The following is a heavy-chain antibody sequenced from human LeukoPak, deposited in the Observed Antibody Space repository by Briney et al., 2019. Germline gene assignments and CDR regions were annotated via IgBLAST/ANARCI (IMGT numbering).Heavy chain of an antibody. J-gene: IGHJ3*02. CDR3: ASLYYDILTGYPHDAFDI. Sequence: SGTLSLTCAVSGGSISSSNWWSWVRQPPGKGLEWIGEIYHGGSTNYNPSLKGRVTISVDTSKNQVFLKLSSVTAADTAVYYCASLYYDILTGYPHDAFDIWGQGTMVTVSS. D-gene: IGHD3-9*01. V-gene: IGHV4-4*02. CDR1: GGSISSSNW. CDR2: IYHGGST.